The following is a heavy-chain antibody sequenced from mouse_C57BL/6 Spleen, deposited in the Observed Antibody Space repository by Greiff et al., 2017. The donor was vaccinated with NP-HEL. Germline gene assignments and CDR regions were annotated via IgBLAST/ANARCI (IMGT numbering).Heavy chain of an antibody. V-gene: IGHV3-6*01. CDR2: ISYDGSN. CDR1: GYSITSCYY. CDR3: ARAGAYSKSLAY. J-gene: IGHJ3*01. Sequence: ESGPGLVKPSQSLSLTCSVTGYSITSCYYWNWIRQFPGNKLEWMGYISYDGSNNYNPSLKNRISITRDTSKNQFFLKLNSVTTEDTATYYGARAGAYSKSLAYWGQGTLVTVSA. D-gene: IGHD2-5*01.